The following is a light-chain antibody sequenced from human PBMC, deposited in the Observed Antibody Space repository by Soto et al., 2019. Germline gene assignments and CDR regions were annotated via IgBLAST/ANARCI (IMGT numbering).Light chain of an antibody. Sequence: IQMTQSPSTLSASVGDTVTITCRASQTISGSLAWYRQKPGKAPNLLIYDASTLQEGVPSRFSGSGSETEVTLTVTRLQRDDFATYFCQQDDKYSTFGHGTKV. J-gene: IGKJ1*01. V-gene: IGKV1-5*01. CDR2: DAS. CDR3: QQDDKYST. CDR1: QTISGS.